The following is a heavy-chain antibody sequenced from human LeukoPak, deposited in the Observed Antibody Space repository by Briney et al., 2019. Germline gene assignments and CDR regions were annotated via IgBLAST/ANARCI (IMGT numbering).Heavy chain of an antibody. CDR3: AMGGSWNDY. CDR2: INPNSGGA. D-gene: IGHD1-26*01. Sequence: ASVKVSCKASGCTFTGYYMHWVRQAPGQGLECMGRINPNSGGANNAQKFQGRVTISRDTSLSTPSMELSTRRSHDTAVYYSAMGGSWNDYWGQGTLVTVSS. CDR1: GCTFTGYY. J-gene: IGHJ4*02. V-gene: IGHV1-2*06.